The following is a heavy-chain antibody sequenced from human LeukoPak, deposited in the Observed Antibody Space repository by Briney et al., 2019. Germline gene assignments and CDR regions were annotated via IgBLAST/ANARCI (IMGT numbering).Heavy chain of an antibody. CDR3: ARDVGNSGYGCDL. Sequence: GGSLRLSCAASGFIFSQYSMNWVRQAPGKGLEWVSHIRSSSETFYADSVKGRFTISRDIARNSLYLQMSNLRGEDTAIYYCARDVGNSGYGCDLWGQGTLVAVSS. CDR2: IRSSSET. D-gene: IGHD5-12*01. V-gene: IGHV3-48*01. CDR1: GFIFSQYS. J-gene: IGHJ5*02.